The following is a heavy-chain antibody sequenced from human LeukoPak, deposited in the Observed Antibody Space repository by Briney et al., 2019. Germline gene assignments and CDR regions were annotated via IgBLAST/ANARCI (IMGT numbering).Heavy chain of an antibody. CDR1: GFTFNNAW. CDR3: TTPTRSGSYSYYFDY. J-gene: IGHJ4*02. D-gene: IGHD3-10*01. CDR2: IKSKTDGGTT. Sequence: GGSLRLPCAASGFTFNNAWMSWVRQAPGKGLEWVGLIKSKTDGGTTDYAAPVKGRFTISRDDSKNTLYLQMNSLKTEDTAVYYCTTPTRSGSYSYYFDYWGQGTLVTVSS. V-gene: IGHV3-15*01.